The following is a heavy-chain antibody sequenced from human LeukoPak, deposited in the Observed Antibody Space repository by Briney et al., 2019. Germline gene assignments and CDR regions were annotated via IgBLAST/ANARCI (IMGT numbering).Heavy chain of an antibody. CDR3: ARVGDYSPRGWFDP. V-gene: IGHV1-46*01. Sequence: ALVTVSCKASGYTFTSYYIHWVRQAPGQGLEWMGIINPSGGSTTYAQKFQGRVTMTRDMSTRTLYMELSSLRSEDTAFYYCARVGDYSPRGWFDPWGQGTLVTVSS. CDR2: INPSGGST. J-gene: IGHJ5*02. CDR1: GYTFTSYY. D-gene: IGHD4-11*01.